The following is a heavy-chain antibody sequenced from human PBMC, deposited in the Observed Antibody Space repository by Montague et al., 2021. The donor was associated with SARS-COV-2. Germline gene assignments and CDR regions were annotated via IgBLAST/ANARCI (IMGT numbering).Heavy chain of an antibody. J-gene: IGHJ3*02. Sequence: SETLSLTCTVSGGSITCNSYYWGWLPPRPGLGLVCIGRFSYSSSTYSSPSLQSLVTISADTSKKQFSLKLSSVTAADTAVYYCARETRNYYDSGCYCDIGDIWGQGTLVTVSS. CDR2: FSYSSST. CDR1: GGSITCNSYY. D-gene: IGHD3-10*01. V-gene: IGHV4-39*02. CDR3: ARETRNYYDSGCYCDIGDI.